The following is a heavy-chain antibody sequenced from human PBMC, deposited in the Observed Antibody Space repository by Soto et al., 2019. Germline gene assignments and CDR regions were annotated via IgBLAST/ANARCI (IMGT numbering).Heavy chain of an antibody. CDR2: ISGSGGST. CDR3: AKADTAMVRGSYYYMDV. J-gene: IGHJ6*03. V-gene: IGHV3-23*01. D-gene: IGHD5-18*01. Sequence: GGSLRLSCAVSGFTFSSYAMSWVRQAPGKGLEWVSAISGSGGSTYYADSVKGRFTISRDNSKNSLYLQMNSLRAEDTAVYYCAKADTAMVRGSYYYMDVWGKGTTVTVSS. CDR1: GFTFSSYA.